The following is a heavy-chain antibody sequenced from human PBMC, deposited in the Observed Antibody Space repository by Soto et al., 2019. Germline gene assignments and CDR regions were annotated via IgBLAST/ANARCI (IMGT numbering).Heavy chain of an antibody. J-gene: IGHJ4*01. V-gene: IGHV1-18*01. CDR1: GYILNIYC. CDR2: ISAFNGKT. D-gene: IGHD3-22*01. Sequence: SVKVSCTASGYILNIYCINWVRHAPGQGLEWMGWISAFNGKTNYAQNVQGRVTMTTDTSTSTAYVELRSLRSDDTAVYYCARYRVPKSSRFFPFDYWGRGTLVTGS. CDR3: ARYRVPKSSRFFPFDY.